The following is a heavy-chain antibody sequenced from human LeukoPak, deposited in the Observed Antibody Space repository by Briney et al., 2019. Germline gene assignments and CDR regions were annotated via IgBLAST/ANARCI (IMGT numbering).Heavy chain of an antibody. V-gene: IGHV4-59*01. CDR1: GDSISSYY. J-gene: IGHJ6*02. D-gene: IGHD4-11*01. Sequence: SETLSLTCTVPGDSISSYYWSWIRQPPGKGLEWIGYIYNSETTNYNPSLESRVTISEDTSKNQFSLMLTSVTAADTAVYYCARVVYSHYWPEGMDVWGQGTTVTVSS. CDR2: IYNSETT. CDR3: ARVVYSHYWPEGMDV.